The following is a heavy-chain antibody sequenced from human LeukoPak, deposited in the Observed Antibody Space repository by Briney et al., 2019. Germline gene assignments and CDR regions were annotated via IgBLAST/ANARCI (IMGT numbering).Heavy chain of an antibody. J-gene: IGHJ5*02. V-gene: IGHV1-2*02. Sequence: ASVKVSCKASGYTFTGYYMHWVRQAPGQGLEWMGWINPNSGGTNYAQKFQGRVTMTRDTSISTAYMELSRLRSDDTAVYYCARGAKFRSYGSGTYYTSLPFDPWGQGTLVTVSS. CDR3: ARGAKFRSYGSGTYYTSLPFDP. CDR2: INPNSGGT. CDR1: GYTFTGYY. D-gene: IGHD3-10*01.